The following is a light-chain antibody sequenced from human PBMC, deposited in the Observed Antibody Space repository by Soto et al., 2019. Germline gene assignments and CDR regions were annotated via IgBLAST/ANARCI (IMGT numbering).Light chain of an antibody. Sequence: QSVLTQPPSVSGAQGQRVTIACTCSSSNIGAGYDVHWYQQLPGTAPKLLIYGNSNRPSGVPDRFSGSKSGTSASLAITGLQAEDEADYYCQSYDSSLSVIFGGGTKLTVL. J-gene: IGLJ2*01. CDR2: GNS. V-gene: IGLV1-40*01. CDR1: SSNIGAGYD. CDR3: QSYDSSLSVI.